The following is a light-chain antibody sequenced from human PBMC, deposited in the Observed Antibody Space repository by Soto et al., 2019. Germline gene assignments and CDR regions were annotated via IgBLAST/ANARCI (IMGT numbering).Light chain of an antibody. CDR2: EVS. CDR3: SSYTSSSTLV. J-gene: IGLJ1*01. CDR1: SSDVGGYNY. Sequence: QSVLTQPASVSGSPGQSITNSCTGTSSDVGGYNYVSWYQQHPGKAPKLMIYEVSNRPSGVSNRFSGSKSGNTASLTISGLHTEDEADYYCSSYTSSSTLVFGTGTKLTVL. V-gene: IGLV2-14*01.